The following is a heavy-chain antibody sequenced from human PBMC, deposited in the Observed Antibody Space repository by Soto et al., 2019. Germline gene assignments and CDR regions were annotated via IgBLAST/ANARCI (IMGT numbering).Heavy chain of an antibody. CDR1: GGTFSSYA. V-gene: IGHV1-69*06. CDR3: ARARAYCSGGSCYSPYYYGMDV. J-gene: IGHJ6*02. Sequence: GASVKVSCKASGGTFSSYAISWVRQAPGQGLEWIGGIIPIFGTANYAQKFQGRVTITADKSTSTAYMELSSLRSEDTAVYYCARARAYCSGGSCYSPYYYGMDVWGQGTTVTVSS. CDR2: IIPIFGTA. D-gene: IGHD2-15*01.